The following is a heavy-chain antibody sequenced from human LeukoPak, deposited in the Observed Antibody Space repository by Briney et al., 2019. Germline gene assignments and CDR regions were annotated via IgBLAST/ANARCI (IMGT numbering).Heavy chain of an antibody. Sequence: SETLSLTCTVSGGSIISYYWSWIRQPPGKGLEWIGYIYYSGSTNYNPSLKSRVTISVDTSKNQFSLKLSSVTAADTAVYYCARSAVPAAIRSSWFDPWGQGTLVTVSS. J-gene: IGHJ5*02. CDR3: ARSAVPAAIRSSWFDP. D-gene: IGHD2-2*02. V-gene: IGHV4-59*01. CDR1: GGSIISYY. CDR2: IYYSGST.